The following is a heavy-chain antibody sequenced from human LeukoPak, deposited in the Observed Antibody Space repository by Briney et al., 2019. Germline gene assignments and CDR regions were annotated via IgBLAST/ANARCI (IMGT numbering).Heavy chain of an antibody. D-gene: IGHD6-19*01. V-gene: IGHV3-43*02. CDR3: AKDRLPGGIAVAGTDDGMDV. J-gene: IGHJ6*02. CDR2: ISGDGGDT. CDR1: GFSLDDCA. Sequence: GGSLRLSCVASGFSLDDCAMHWVRQVPGKGLEWVSLISGDGGDTYYADSVKGRFTISRDNSRNSLYLQMNSLRTEDTAFYYCAKDRLPGGIAVAGTDDGMDVWGQGTTVTVS.